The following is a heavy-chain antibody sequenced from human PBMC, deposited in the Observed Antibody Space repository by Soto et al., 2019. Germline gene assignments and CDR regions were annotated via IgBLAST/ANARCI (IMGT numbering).Heavy chain of an antibody. J-gene: IGHJ6*02. CDR3: ARVMYYYDNPIGDYYGMDV. CDR1: GGSFSGYY. Sequence: SETLSLTCAVYGGSFSGYYWSWIRQPPGKGLEWIGEINHSGSTNYNPSLKSRVTISVDTSKNQFSLKLTSVTAADTAVYYCARVMYYYDNPIGDYYGMDVWGQGTTVTVSS. V-gene: IGHV4-34*01. D-gene: IGHD3-22*01. CDR2: INHSGST.